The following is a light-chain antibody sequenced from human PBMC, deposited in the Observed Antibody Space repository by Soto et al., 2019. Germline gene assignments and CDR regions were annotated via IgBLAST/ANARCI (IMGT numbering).Light chain of an antibody. CDR1: QSVRSN. CDR2: GAS. CDR3: QQYSNWPPGT. Sequence: EIVMTQSPATLSVSPGERATLSCRASQSVRSNLAWYQQKPGQAPRLLIYGASTRATGIPARFSGSGSGTEFTLTISSLQSEDFAVYCCQQYSNWPPGTFGQGTKVEIK. J-gene: IGKJ1*01. V-gene: IGKV3-15*01.